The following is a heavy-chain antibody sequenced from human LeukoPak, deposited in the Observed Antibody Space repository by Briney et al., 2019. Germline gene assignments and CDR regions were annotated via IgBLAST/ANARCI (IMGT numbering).Heavy chain of an antibody. Sequence: PSETLSLTCTVSGYSISSGFYWGWIRQPPGKGLEWIGYIYYSGSTNYNPSLKSRVTISVDTSKNQFSLKLNSVTAADTAVYYCARVGYGGYGALDYWGQGTLVTISS. V-gene: IGHV4-61*05. CDR3: ARVGYGGYGALDY. CDR1: GYSISSGFY. D-gene: IGHD5-12*01. J-gene: IGHJ4*02. CDR2: IYYSGST.